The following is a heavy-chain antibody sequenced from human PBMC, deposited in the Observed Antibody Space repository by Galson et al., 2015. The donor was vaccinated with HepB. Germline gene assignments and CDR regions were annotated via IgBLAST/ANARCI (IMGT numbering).Heavy chain of an antibody. D-gene: IGHD1-26*01. J-gene: IGHJ4*02. CDR1: GFTFSSYA. Sequence: SLRLSCAASGFTFSSYAMHWVRQAPGKGLEWVAVISYDGSNKYYADSVKGRFTISRDNSKNTLYLQMNSLRAEDTAVYYCARDGGLLGVRAYYFDYWGQGTLVTVSS. CDR3: ARDGGLLGVRAYYFDY. CDR2: ISYDGSNK. V-gene: IGHV3-30-3*01.